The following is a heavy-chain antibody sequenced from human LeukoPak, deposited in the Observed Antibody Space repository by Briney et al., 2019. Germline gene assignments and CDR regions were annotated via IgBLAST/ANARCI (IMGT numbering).Heavy chain of an antibody. CDR1: GGSISSYY. Sequence: SETLSLTCTVSGGSISSYYWSWIRQPPGKGLEWIGYIYYSGSTNYNPSLKSRVTISVDTSKNQFSLKLSSVTAADTAVYYCARNYYVSEGYNWFDPWGQGTLVTVSS. CDR2: IYYSGST. D-gene: IGHD3-10*02. J-gene: IGHJ5*02. V-gene: IGHV4-59*01. CDR3: ARNYYVSEGYNWFDP.